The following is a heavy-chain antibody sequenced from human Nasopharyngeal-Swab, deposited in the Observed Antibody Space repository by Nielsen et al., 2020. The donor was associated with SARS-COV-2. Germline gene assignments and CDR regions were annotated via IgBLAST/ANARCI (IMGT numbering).Heavy chain of an antibody. Sequence: SETLSLTCTVSGGSISSYYWSWIRQPPGKGLEWIGYIYYSGSTNYNPSLKSRVTISVDASKNQFSLKLSSVTAADTAVYYCARHSGVGDTYYYYGMDVWGQGTTVTVSS. J-gene: IGHJ6*02. V-gene: IGHV4-59*08. CDR1: GGSISSYY. CDR3: ARHSGVGDTYYYYGMDV. D-gene: IGHD6-19*01. CDR2: IYYSGST.